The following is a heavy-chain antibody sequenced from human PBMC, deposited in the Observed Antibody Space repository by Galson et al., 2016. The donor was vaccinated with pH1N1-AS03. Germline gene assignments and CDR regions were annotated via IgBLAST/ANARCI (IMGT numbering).Heavy chain of an antibody. V-gene: IGHV3-74*03. CDR3: AKTRAADWQAFNY. J-gene: IGHJ4*02. Sequence: SLRLSCAASGFPFSTYWMRWVRQAPGKGLAWVSRISPDGTSALYADSGKGRFTIFRDNTQSTLYLQMDSLTAEDTGVYYCAKTRAADWQAFNYWGRGALVTVSS. CDR1: GFPFSTYW. CDR2: ISPDGTSA. D-gene: IGHD3-9*01.